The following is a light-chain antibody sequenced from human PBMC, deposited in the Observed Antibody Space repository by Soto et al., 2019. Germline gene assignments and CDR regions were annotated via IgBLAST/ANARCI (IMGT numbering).Light chain of an antibody. J-gene: IGKJ4*01. V-gene: IGKV1-17*01. Sequence: DIQMTQSPYSLSAAVEDRVTIACRASQNINTYLGWYQQKKGKAPKGLIYDVSNLQSGVPSRFRGSGSGTEFTLTLTRLQPEDFETYYCLQHNIYPLTFGGGTKVDIK. CDR3: LQHNIYPLT. CDR1: QNINTY. CDR2: DVS.